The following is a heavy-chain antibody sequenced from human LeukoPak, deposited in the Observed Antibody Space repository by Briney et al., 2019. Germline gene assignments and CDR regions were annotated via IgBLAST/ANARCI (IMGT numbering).Heavy chain of an antibody. CDR1: GFTFSSYA. CDR2: ISGSGGST. J-gene: IGHJ4*02. Sequence: GGSLRLSCAASGFTFSSYAMSWVRQAPGKGLEWVSAISGSGGSTYYADSVKGRFTISRDNSKNTLYLQMNSLSAEDTAVYYCAKGRFAVRGGLDYWGQGTLVTVSS. V-gene: IGHV3-23*01. D-gene: IGHD3-10*01. CDR3: AKGRFAVRGGLDY.